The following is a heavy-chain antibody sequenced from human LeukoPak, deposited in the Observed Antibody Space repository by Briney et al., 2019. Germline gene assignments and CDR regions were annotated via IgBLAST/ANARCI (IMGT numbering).Heavy chain of an antibody. D-gene: IGHD2-21*02. V-gene: IGHV1-69*13. CDR3: ARGTAPTYYYYYYYMDV. Sequence: SVKVSCKAPGGPFSSYAISWVRQAPGQGLEWMGGIIPIFGTANYAQKFQGRVTITADESTSTAYMELSSLRSEDTAVYYCARGTAPTYYYYYYYMDVWGKGTTVTVSS. CDR1: GGPFSSYA. J-gene: IGHJ6*03. CDR2: IIPIFGTA.